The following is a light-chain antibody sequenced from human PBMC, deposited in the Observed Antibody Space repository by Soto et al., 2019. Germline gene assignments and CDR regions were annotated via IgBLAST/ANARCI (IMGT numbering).Light chain of an antibody. CDR1: SSDVGAYNY. CDR3: SSYTISSTYV. J-gene: IGLJ1*01. V-gene: IGLV2-14*01. CDR2: DVT. Sequence: QSVLTQPASVSGSPGQSIAISCTGTSSDVGAYNYVSWYQQYPGKAPKLVIYDVTNRHSGVSNRFSGSKSGSTASLTISGLQAEDEADYYCSSYTISSTYVFGTGTKVTVL.